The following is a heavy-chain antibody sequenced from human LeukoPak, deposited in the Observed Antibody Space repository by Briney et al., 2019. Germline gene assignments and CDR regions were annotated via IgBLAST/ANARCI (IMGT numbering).Heavy chain of an antibody. Sequence: GGSLRPSCAASGFTFDDYAMHWVRQAPGKGLEWVSGISWNSGSIGYADSVKGRFTISRDNAKNSLYLQMNSLRAEDTALYYCAKGAGGYDSSGYYYAPEYFQHWGQGTLVTVSS. D-gene: IGHD3-22*01. CDR2: ISWNSGSI. CDR3: AKGAGGYDSSGYYYAPEYFQH. CDR1: GFTFDDYA. V-gene: IGHV3-9*01. J-gene: IGHJ1*01.